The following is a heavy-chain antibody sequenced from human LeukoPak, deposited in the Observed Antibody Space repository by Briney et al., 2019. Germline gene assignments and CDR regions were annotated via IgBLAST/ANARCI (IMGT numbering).Heavy chain of an antibody. Sequence: RGGSLRLSCAASGFTISSNYMSWVRQAPGKGLEWVSVIYSGGSTYYADSVKGRFTISRDNSKNTLYLQMNSLRAEDTAVYYCARDHKGYGDYDYWGQGTLVTVSS. J-gene: IGHJ4*02. CDR1: GFTISSNY. CDR2: IYSGGST. D-gene: IGHD4-17*01. CDR3: ARDHKGYGDYDY. V-gene: IGHV3-53*01.